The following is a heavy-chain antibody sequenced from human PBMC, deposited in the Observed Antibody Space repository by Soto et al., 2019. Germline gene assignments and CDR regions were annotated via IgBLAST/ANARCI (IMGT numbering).Heavy chain of an antibody. V-gene: IGHV1-69*13. Sequence: ASVKVSCKASGGTFSSYAISWVRQAPGQGLEWMGGIIPIFGTANYAQKFQGRVTITADESTSTAHMELSSLRSEDTAVYYCASGGIWFGEFPFFDYWGQGTLVTVSS. CDR1: GGTFSSYA. CDR3: ASGGIWFGEFPFFDY. D-gene: IGHD3-10*01. CDR2: IIPIFGTA. J-gene: IGHJ4*02.